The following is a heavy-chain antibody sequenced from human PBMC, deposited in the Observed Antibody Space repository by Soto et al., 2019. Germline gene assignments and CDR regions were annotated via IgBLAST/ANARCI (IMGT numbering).Heavy chain of an antibody. J-gene: IGHJ6*02. V-gene: IGHV3-23*01. CDR1: GFTFSSYV. CDR3: AKGPRAPPPHDYGMDV. Sequence: EVQLLESGGGLVQPGGSLRLSCAASGFTFSSYVMNWVRQPPGKGLEWVSGISGSGGSTYYADSVKGRFTISRDNSKNTLYLQMNSLRAEDMAVYYCAKGPRAPPPHDYGMDVWGQGTTVTVSS. CDR2: ISGSGGST.